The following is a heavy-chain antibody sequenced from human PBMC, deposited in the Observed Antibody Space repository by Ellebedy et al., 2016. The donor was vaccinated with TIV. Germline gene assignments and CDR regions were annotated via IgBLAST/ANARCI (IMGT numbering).Heavy chain of an antibody. CDR3: AGTTDYYAYNWFDP. Sequence: GESLKISCKGSGYSFTSYWISWVRQMPGKGLEWMGRIDPSYSYTNYSPSFQGHVTISADKSISTAYLQWSSLKASDTAMYYCAGTTDYYAYNWFDPWGQGTLVTVSS. CDR1: GYSFTSYW. CDR2: IDPSYSYT. J-gene: IGHJ5*02. D-gene: IGHD3-10*01. V-gene: IGHV5-10-1*01.